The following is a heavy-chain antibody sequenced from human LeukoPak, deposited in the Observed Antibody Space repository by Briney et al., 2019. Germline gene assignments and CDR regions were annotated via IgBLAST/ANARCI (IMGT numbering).Heavy chain of an antibody. D-gene: IGHD5-12*01. CDR3: AALGLYSGYDNY. J-gene: IGHJ4*02. V-gene: IGHV1-18*01. Sequence: ASVKVSCKASGYTFTSYGISWVRQAPGQGLEWMGWISAYNGNTNYAQKLQGRVTMTTDTSTSTAYKELRSLRSDDTAVYYCAALGLYSGYDNYWGQGTLVTVSS. CDR2: ISAYNGNT. CDR1: GYTFTSYG.